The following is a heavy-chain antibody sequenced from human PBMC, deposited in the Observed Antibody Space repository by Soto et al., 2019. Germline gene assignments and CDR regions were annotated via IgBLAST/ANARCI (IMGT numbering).Heavy chain of an antibody. CDR3: ARGRYGDY. CDR2: ISAHNGNT. V-gene: IGHV1-18*01. D-gene: IGHD1-1*01. J-gene: IGHJ4*02. CDR1: GYGFTTYG. Sequence: QVHVVQSGAEVKKPGASVKVSCKGSGYGFTTYGITWVRQAPGQGLEWMAWISAHNGNTDYAQNLQGRVTVTRDTSTSTAYMELRSLRSDDTAVYYCARGRYGDYWGQGALVTVSS.